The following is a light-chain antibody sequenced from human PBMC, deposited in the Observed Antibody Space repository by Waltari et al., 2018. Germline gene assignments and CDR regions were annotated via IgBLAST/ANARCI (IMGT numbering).Light chain of an antibody. CDR1: SSDVGGYNY. CDR3: CSFTSRSTRV. CDR2: DVS. V-gene: IGLV2-14*01. Sequence: QSALTQPASVSGSPGQSITISCTGTSSDVGGYNYVSWYQQHPGKVPKLLIFDVSNRPSGVSNRFSGSKSGNTASLTISGLQAEDESDYYCCSFTSRSTRVFGGGTKLTVL. J-gene: IGLJ3*02.